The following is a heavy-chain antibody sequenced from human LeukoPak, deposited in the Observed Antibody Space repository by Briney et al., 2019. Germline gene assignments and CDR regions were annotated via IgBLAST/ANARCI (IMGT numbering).Heavy chain of an antibody. CDR1: GGSISSSSYY. CDR3: ARQIRGLLWFGETFDY. J-gene: IGHJ4*02. Sequence: PSETLSLTCTVSGGSISSSSYYWGWIRQPPGKGLEWIGSTYYSGSTYYNPSLKSRVTISVDTSKNQFSLKLSSVTAADTAVYYCARQIRGLLWFGETFDYWGQGALVTVSS. CDR2: TYYSGST. V-gene: IGHV4-39*01. D-gene: IGHD3-10*01.